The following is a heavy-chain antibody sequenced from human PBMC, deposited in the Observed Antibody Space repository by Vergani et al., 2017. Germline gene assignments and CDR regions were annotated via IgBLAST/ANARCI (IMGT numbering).Heavy chain of an antibody. V-gene: IGHV3-30-3*01. CDR2: ISYDGRNN. Sequence: QVQLVESGGGVVQPGRSLRLSCAASGFTFSSYAMHWVRQAPGQGLAWVAVISYDGRNNYYADSVKGRFTISRDNYKHTLYLQMNSLRAEDTAVYYCATLGGYCSGGSCYAINYYYYYMDVWGQGTTVAVSS. CDR1: GFTFSSYA. CDR3: ATLGGYCSGGSCYAINYYYYYMDV. D-gene: IGHD2-15*01. J-gene: IGHJ6*03.